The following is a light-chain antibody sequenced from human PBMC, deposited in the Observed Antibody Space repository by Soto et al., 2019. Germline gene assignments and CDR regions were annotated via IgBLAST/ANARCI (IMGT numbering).Light chain of an antibody. Sequence: QTVVSQEPSLTVSLGRTVTLTCASSTGAVTSFYYPNWFQQKAGQAPRVLIYSTSNKHSWTPARFSGSLLGDKAALTLSGVQPEDEAEYYCLLYYGGAWVFGGGTKPPS. J-gene: IGLJ3*02. V-gene: IGLV7-43*01. CDR2: STS. CDR3: LLYYGGAWV. CDR1: TGAVTSFYY.